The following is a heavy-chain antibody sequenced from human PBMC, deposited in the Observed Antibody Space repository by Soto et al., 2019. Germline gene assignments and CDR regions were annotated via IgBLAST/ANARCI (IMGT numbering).Heavy chain of an antibody. J-gene: IGHJ6*02. V-gene: IGHV3-21*01. D-gene: IGHD3-22*01. Sequence: PGGPLRLSCAASGLTLSSYSMNWSRKAQGKGLEGVSSISSSSSYIYYADSVKGRFTISRDNAKNSLYLQMNSLRAEDTAVYYCARDTYYDSSGYYLGYYGMDVWGQGTTVTVSS. CDR2: ISSSSSYI. CDR1: GLTLSSYS. CDR3: ARDTYYDSSGYYLGYYGMDV.